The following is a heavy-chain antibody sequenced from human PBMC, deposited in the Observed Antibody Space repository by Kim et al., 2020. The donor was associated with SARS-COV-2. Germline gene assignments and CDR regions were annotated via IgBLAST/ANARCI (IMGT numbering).Heavy chain of an antibody. D-gene: IGHD2-2*01. CDR2: IIPIFGTA. J-gene: IGHJ6*02. V-gene: IGHV1-69*13. Sequence: SVKVSCKASGGTFSSYAISWVRQAPGQGLEWMGGIIPIFGTANYAQKFQGRVTITADESTSTAYMELSSLRSEDTAVYYCASPYCSSTSCYADYYYYGMDVWGQGTTVTVSS. CDR1: GGTFSSYA. CDR3: ASPYCSSTSCYADYYYYGMDV.